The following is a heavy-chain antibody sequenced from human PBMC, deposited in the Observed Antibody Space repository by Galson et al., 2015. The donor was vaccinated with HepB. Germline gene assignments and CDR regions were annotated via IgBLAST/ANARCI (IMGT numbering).Heavy chain of an antibody. CDR2: INPNTGGT. V-gene: IGHV1-2*02. CDR3: ASPRRDGYNSLDYDC. CDR1: GYTFTGYY. D-gene: IGHD5-24*01. Sequence: SVKVFCKASGYTFTGYYIHWLRQAPGQGLEWMGWINPNTGGTNYAQTFQGRVTMARDASITTAYMELSRLRSDDTAVYYCASPRRDGYNSLDYDCWGQGTLVTVSS. J-gene: IGHJ4*02.